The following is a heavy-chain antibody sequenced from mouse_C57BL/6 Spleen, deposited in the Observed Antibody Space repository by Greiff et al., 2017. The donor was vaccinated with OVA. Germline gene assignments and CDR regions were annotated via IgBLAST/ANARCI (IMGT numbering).Heavy chain of an antibody. V-gene: IGHV1-50*01. CDR3: ARYVSSVDY. CDR1: GYTFTSYW. J-gene: IGHJ2*01. D-gene: IGHD1-1*01. Sequence: QVQLQQPGAELVKPGASVKLSCKASGYTFTSYWMQWVKQRPGQGLEWIGEIDPSDGYTNYNQKFKGKATLTVDTSSSTAYLQLSSLTSEDSAGYYCARYVSSVDYWGQGTTLTVSS. CDR2: IDPSDGYT.